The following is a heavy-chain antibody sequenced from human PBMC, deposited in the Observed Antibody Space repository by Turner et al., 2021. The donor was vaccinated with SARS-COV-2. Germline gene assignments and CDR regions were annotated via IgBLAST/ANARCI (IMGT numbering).Heavy chain of an antibody. Sequence: EVPLVESGGSLIQPGGSTRLPCAASGFTVSSNYMSWVRPGPGKGLVWVTDHNSGGSTFYADSLKGRFTISRDNSRNTLYHQMNRLCAEDAAYYCCAGDLGGLRFDYWGQGTLVTVSS. CDR1: GFTVSSNY. CDR3: AGDLGGLRFDY. CDR2: HNSGGST. J-gene: IGHJ4*02. V-gene: IGHV3-53*01. D-gene: IGHD2-15*01.